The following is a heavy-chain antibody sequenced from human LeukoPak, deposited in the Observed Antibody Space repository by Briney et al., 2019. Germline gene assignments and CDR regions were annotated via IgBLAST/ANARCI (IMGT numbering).Heavy chain of an antibody. D-gene: IGHD1-26*01. CDR2: IYYRRRT. Sequence: SETLSLTCTVSGGSISSYYWRWVRQPPGKGREGISFIYYRRRTNYNPSLNSRLPISVDTSKNHFSLKLSSVTAADTAVYYCASHRSASYYWFDPGGQGTLGTVSA. V-gene: IGHV4-59*08. CDR3: ASHRSASYYWFDP. CDR1: GGSISSYY. J-gene: IGHJ5*02.